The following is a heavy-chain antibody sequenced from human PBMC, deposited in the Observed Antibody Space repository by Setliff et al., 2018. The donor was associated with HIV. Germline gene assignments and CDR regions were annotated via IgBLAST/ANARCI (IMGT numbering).Heavy chain of an antibody. Sequence: ASVKVSCKTSGYRFIGHYLHWVRRATGQGLEWMGWMNPNSGDTGYAQKFQGRVIMTRDTSISTAYMELSSLTSADTAVYYCASGKGVRGVIITGGLDVWGKGTTVTVSS. CDR3: ASGKGVRGVIITGGLDV. D-gene: IGHD3-10*01. CDR2: MNPNSGDT. CDR1: GYRFIGHY. J-gene: IGHJ6*04. V-gene: IGHV1-8*02.